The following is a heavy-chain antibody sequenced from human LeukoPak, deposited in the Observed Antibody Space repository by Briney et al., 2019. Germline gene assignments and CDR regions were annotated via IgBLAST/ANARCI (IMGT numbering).Heavy chain of an antibody. D-gene: IGHD2-21*01. CDR3: ARLGIFRTTPAKYYFDY. CDR1: GGSISSYY. CDR2: IYTSGST. Sequence: SETLSLTCTVSGGSISSYYWSWIRQPAGKGLEWIGRIYTSGSTNYNPSLKSRVTISVDTSKNQFSLKLSSETAADTAVYYCARLGIFRTTPAKYYFDYWGQGTLVTVSS. V-gene: IGHV4-4*07. J-gene: IGHJ4*02.